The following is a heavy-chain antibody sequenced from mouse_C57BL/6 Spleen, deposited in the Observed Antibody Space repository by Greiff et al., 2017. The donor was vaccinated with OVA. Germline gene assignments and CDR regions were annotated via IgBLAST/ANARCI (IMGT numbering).Heavy chain of an antibody. CDR2: IYPGDGDT. V-gene: IGHV1-82*01. J-gene: IGHJ4*01. Sequence: QVQLQQSGPELVKPGASVKISCKASGYAFSSSWMNWVKQRPGKGLEWIGRIYPGDGDTNYNGKFKGKATLTADKSSSTAYMQLSSLTSEDSAVYFCATYSKAYAMDYWGQGTSVTVSS. CDR1: GYAFSSSW. CDR3: ATYSKAYAMDY. D-gene: IGHD2-5*01.